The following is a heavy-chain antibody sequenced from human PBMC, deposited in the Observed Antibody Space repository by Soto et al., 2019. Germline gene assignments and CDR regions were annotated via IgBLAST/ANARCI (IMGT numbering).Heavy chain of an antibody. CDR2: IFYSGST. CDR3: ARVGDTAMVTWFLDY. J-gene: IGHJ4*02. Sequence: TSETLSLTCTVSGGSINSGDFYWTWIRQPPGKGLEWIGYIFYSGSTYYNPSLKSRLTISVDTSKNQFSLKLSSVTAADTAVYYCARVGDTAMVTWFLDYWGQGTLVTVSS. CDR1: GGSINSGDFY. V-gene: IGHV4-30-4*02. D-gene: IGHD5-18*01.